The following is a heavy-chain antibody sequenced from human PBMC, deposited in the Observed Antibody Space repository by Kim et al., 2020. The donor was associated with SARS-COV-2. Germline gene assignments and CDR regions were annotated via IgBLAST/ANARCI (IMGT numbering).Heavy chain of an antibody. Sequence: ASVKVSCKASGYTFTGYYMHWVRQAPGQGLEWMGWINPNSGGTNYAQKFQGWVTMTRDTSISTAYMELSRLRSDDTAVYYCARAGYSNSWYISPNWFDPWGQRTLVTVSS. CDR1: GYTFTGYY. CDR3: ARAGYSNSWYISPNWFDP. D-gene: IGHD6-13*01. V-gene: IGHV1-2*04. CDR2: INPNSGGT. J-gene: IGHJ5*02.